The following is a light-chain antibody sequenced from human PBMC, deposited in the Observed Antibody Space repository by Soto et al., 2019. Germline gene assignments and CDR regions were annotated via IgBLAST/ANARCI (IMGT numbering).Light chain of an antibody. Sequence: QSALTQPPSASGSPGQSVTISCTGTNSDVGGYNFVSWYQQYPGKVPKLMIYEVYKRPSGVPDRFSGSKSANTASLTVSGLQSEDEADYYCSAYAGSNNLLFGGGTKVTVL. J-gene: IGLJ2*01. CDR1: NSDVGGYNF. CDR3: SAYAGSNNLL. CDR2: EVY. V-gene: IGLV2-8*01.